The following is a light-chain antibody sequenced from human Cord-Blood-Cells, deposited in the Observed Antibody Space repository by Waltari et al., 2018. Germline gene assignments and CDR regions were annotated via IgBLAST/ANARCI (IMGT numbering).Light chain of an antibody. CDR1: QSVSSY. V-gene: IGKV3-11*01. CDR2: DAS. CDR3: QQRSNRPPWT. J-gene: IGKJ1*01. Sequence: EIVLTQSPATLSLSPGARATLSCRASQSVSSYLAWYQQKPGQAPRLLIYDASNRATGIPARCRGSRSGTDVTLTISSLEPEDFAGYYCQQRSNRPPWTFGQGTKVEIK.